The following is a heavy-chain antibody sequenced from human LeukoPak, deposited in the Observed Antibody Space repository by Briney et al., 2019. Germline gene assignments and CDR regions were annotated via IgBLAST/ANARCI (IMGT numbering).Heavy chain of an antibody. V-gene: IGHV3-74*01. CDR2: INSDGSNT. CDR1: GFTFSSNA. Sequence: PGGSLRLSCAASGFTFSSNAMSWVRQAPGKGLVWVSRINSDGSNTRYADSVKGRFTVSRDNAKNTLFLQMNSLRTEDTAVYYCVRGIQSWFNGMDVWGQGTTVTVSS. J-gene: IGHJ6*02. D-gene: IGHD6-13*01. CDR3: VRGIQSWFNGMDV.